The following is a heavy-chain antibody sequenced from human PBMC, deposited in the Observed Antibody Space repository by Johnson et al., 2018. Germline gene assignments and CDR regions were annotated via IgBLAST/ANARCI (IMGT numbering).Heavy chain of an antibody. D-gene: IGHD2/OR15-2a*01. CDR3: AREHIVIAPGGRDV. J-gene: IGHJ6*02. Sequence: VQLHESGPGLVKPSETLSLTCTVTGASIRSYYWSWIRQPAGEGLEWLGRMYISGNTNYNPSLKNRVRMSLDTSKNQFSLNLTSVTAADTAVYYCAREHIVIAPGGRDVWGQGITVTVSS. CDR1: GASIRSYY. CDR2: MYISGNT. V-gene: IGHV4-4*07.